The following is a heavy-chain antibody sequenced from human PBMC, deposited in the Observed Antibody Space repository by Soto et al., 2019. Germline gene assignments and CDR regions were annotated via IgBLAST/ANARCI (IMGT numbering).Heavy chain of an antibody. D-gene: IGHD2-8*01. J-gene: IGHJ4*02. CDR1: GFTFNIHN. CDR3: AGDNVPSDFFDS. V-gene: IGHV3-21*01. Sequence: GGSLRLSCSASGFTFNIHNMNWVRQAPGKGLEWVSSISSRSSNIYYSDSVKGRFTISRDNAKNSLYLQMNSLRAEDTAVYYCAGDNVPSDFFDSWGQGTLVTVSS. CDR2: ISSRSSNI.